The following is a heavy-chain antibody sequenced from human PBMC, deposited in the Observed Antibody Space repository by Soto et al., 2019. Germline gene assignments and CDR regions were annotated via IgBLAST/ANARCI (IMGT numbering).Heavy chain of an antibody. CDR2: IYYTGNT. CDR3: ARTTAVPNSLRSRYFFDY. Sequence: SETLSLTCTVSGDSSVSSSSYYWGWIRQPPGKGLEWIGSIYYTGNTFYSPSFRSRLTISVDTSKSQFSLKLRSVTTADTALHYCARTTAVPNSLRSRYFFDYWGQGTLVTVSS. CDR1: GDSSVSSSSYY. D-gene: IGHD4-17*01. J-gene: IGHJ4*02. V-gene: IGHV4-39*07.